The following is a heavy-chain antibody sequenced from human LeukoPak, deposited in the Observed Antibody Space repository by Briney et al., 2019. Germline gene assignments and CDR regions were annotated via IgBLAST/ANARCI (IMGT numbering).Heavy chain of an antibody. D-gene: IGHD3-16*01. CDR3: AKGSFRGGFDY. CDR2: THYRSKWYI. CDR1: GDSVSSDHAE. V-gene: IGHV6-1*01. J-gene: IGHJ4*02. Sequence: SQTLSLTCAISGDSVSSDHAEWHWIRQSPSRGIEWLGTTHYRSKWYIDYAVSMKSRLTINPDTSKNQFSLQLSSVTPEDTAVYYCAKGSFRGGFDYWGQGTLVTVPS.